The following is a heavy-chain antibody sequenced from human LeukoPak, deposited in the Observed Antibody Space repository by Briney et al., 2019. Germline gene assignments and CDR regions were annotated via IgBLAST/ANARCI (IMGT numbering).Heavy chain of an antibody. V-gene: IGHV1-2*02. J-gene: IGHJ4*02. Sequence: ASVKVSCKASGYTFTGYYMHWVRQAPGQGLEWMGWIYPNSGATKYAQKFQGRVTMTRDTSISTAYMELSGLRSDDTAVFYCGTLLSNGPFDYWGQGSLVTVSS. CDR1: GYTFTGYY. CDR3: GTLLSNGPFDY. CDR2: IYPNSGAT.